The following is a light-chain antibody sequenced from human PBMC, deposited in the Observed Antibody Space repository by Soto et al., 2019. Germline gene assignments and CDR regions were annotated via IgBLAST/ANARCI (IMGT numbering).Light chain of an antibody. CDR3: QQYNNWPALT. CDR2: GAS. Sequence: EIVMTQSPATLSVSPGERATLSCRASQSVSSNLAWYQQKPGQAPRLLIYGASTRATGIPARFSGSGSGTEFTLTISSLQSEDVAVYYCQQYNNWPALTFGGGTNVEIK. J-gene: IGKJ4*01. V-gene: IGKV3D-15*01. CDR1: QSVSSN.